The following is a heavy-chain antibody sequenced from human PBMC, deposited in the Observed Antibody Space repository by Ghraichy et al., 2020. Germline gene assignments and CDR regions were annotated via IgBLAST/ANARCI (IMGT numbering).Heavy chain of an antibody. J-gene: IGHJ4*02. Sequence: SQTLSLTCTVSGVSISSDDDYWSWVRRAPGEGLEWIGYIFHSGITYYKSSFKSRATLSIDTSKNQFSLRLPSVTAADTATYYCARVPSTGDTDSFDLWGQGTLVTVSS. D-gene: IGHD4-11*01. CDR3: ARVPSTGDTDSFDL. CDR2: IFHSGIT. V-gene: IGHV4-31*03. CDR1: GVSISSDDDY.